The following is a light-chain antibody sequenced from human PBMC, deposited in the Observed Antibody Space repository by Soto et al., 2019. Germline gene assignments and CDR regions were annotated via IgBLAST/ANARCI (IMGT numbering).Light chain of an antibody. CDR3: QSYDSSLSGYV. V-gene: IGLV1-40*01. CDR2: ANS. CDR1: SSNIGGYD. Sequence: QSVLTQPPSVSGAPGQRVTFSCTGSSSNIGGYDVHWYQQLPGTAPKLLIYANSNRPSGVPDRFSGSKSGSSVSLAITGRQAEDEAEYYCQSYDSSLSGYVFGGGTKLTVL. J-gene: IGLJ2*01.